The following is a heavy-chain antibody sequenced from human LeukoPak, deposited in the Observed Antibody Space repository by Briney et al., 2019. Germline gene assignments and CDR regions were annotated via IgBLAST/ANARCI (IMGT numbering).Heavy chain of an antibody. CDR3: ARGLSTILQDYYYGMDV. V-gene: IGHV1-8*01. CDR2: MNPNSGNT. D-gene: IGHD5-24*01. Sequence: ASVKVSRKASGYTFTSYDINWVRQATGRGLEWMGWMNPNSGNTGYAQKFQGRVTMTRNTSISTAYMELSSLRSEDTAVYYCARGLSTILQDYYYGMDVWGQGTTVTVSS. J-gene: IGHJ6*02. CDR1: GYTFTSYD.